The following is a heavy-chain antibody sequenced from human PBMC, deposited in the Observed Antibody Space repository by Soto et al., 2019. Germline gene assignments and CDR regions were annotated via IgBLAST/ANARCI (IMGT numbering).Heavy chain of an antibody. CDR3: AKDMKWGGMTTIHYFDS. D-gene: IGHD4-17*01. J-gene: IGHJ4*02. CDR1: GFTADDYA. CDR2: ISSNSDTI. V-gene: IGHV3-9*02. Sequence: EVQLVESGGGLVQPGRSLRLSCVASGFTADDYAMHWVRQAPGKGLEWVSGISSNSDTIDYADSVKGRFTISRDNAKNSLFLKMKSVGPGDTDLDYCAKDMKWGGMTTIHYFDSWGQGTLVTVSS.